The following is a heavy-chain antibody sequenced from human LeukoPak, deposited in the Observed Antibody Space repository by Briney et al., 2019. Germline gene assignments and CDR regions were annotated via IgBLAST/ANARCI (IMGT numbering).Heavy chain of an antibody. CDR2: INIYTGNI. Sequence: ASVKVSCQASGYSFVTYGIKWVRQAHGQGLEWMGGINIYTGNIDYAQRFQGRVTMTADTSTSTVYMELTSLTSDDTAVYYCARVEVVYIGDGLDLWGQGTQVTVAS. CDR3: ARVEVVYIGDGLDL. CDR1: GYSFVTYG. J-gene: IGHJ3*01. D-gene: IGHD5-24*01. V-gene: IGHV1-18*01.